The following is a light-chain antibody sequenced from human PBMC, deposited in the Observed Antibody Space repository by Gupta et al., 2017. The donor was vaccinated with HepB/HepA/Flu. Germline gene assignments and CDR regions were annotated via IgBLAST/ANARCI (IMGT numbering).Light chain of an antibody. CDR3: QSYDSSHVV. CDR2: GNS. V-gene: IGLV1-40*01. Sequence: QSVLTQPPSVSGAPWQRVTISCTGSSSNIGAVYDVHWYQQLPGTAPKLLIYGNSNRPSGVPDRFSGSKSGTSASLAITGLQAEDEADYYCQSYDSSHVVFGGGTKLTVL. J-gene: IGLJ2*01. CDR1: SSNIGAVYD.